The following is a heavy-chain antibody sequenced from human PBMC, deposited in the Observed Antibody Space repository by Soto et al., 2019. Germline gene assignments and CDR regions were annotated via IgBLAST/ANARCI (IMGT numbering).Heavy chain of an antibody. CDR1: GFTFSSYG. Sequence: GGSLRLSCAASGFTFSSYGIHRVRQAPGKGLEWVAVISYDGSNKYYADSVKGRFTISRGNSKNTLYLQMNSLRAEDTAVYYCAKDQDSVAPDYYYGMDVWGQGTTVTVSS. CDR3: AKDQDSVAPDYYYGMDV. D-gene: IGHD2-15*01. J-gene: IGHJ6*02. CDR2: ISYDGSNK. V-gene: IGHV3-30*18.